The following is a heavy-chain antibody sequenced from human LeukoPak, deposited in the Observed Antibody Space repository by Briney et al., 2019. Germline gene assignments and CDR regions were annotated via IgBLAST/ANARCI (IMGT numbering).Heavy chain of an antibody. V-gene: IGHV4-59*01. CDR3: ARERDCSSTSCHTD. CDR2: IYYSGST. Sequence: SETMSLTCTVSGGSISSYYWSWIRQPPGKGLEWIGYIYYSGSTNYNPSLKSRVTISVDTSKNQFSLKLSSVTAADTAVYYCARERDCSSTSCHTDWGQGTLVTVSS. D-gene: IGHD2-2*02. CDR1: GGSISSYY. J-gene: IGHJ4*02.